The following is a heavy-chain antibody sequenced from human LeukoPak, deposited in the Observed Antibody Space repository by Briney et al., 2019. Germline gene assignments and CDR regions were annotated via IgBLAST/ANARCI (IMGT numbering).Heavy chain of an antibody. Sequence: GGSLRLSCATSGFTLSRFKMTWVRQAPGKGLEWVASISPSSSYISYADSLKGRVTVSRDNAKHSVFLQMSSLRAEDTAVYYCARDLTGGEYFDSWGQGTLVSVSS. D-gene: IGHD3-16*01. CDR1: GFTLSRFK. CDR2: ISPSSSYI. J-gene: IGHJ4*02. CDR3: ARDLTGGEYFDS. V-gene: IGHV3-21*01.